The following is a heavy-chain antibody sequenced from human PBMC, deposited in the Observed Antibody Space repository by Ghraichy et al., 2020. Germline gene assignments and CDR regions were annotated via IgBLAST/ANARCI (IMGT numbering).Heavy chain of an antibody. CDR1: GGSFSGYY. J-gene: IGHJ4*02. CDR3: ARGGRYYDSSGYPYLYYFDS. V-gene: IGHV4-34*01. CDR2: INHSGST. D-gene: IGHD3-22*01. Sequence: SETLSLTCAVYGGSFSGYYWSWIRQPPGKGLEWIGEINHSGSTNYNPSLKSRVTISVDTSKNQFSLKLSSMTAADTAVYYCARGGRYYDSSGYPYLYYFDSWGQGTLVTVSS.